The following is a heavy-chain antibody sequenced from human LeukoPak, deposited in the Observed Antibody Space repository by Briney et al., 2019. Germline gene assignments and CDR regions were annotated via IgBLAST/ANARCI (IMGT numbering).Heavy chain of an antibody. J-gene: IGHJ4*02. V-gene: IGHV3-30*04. CDR1: GFTFSSYA. CDR2: ISYDGSNK. Sequence: GGSLRLSCAASGFTFSSYAMHWVRQAPGKGLEWVAVISYDGSNKYYADSVEGRFTISRDNSKNTLYLQMNSLRAEDTAVYYCARGAPTSGYYSDYWGQGTLVTVSS. CDR3: ARGAPTSGYYSDY. D-gene: IGHD3-3*01.